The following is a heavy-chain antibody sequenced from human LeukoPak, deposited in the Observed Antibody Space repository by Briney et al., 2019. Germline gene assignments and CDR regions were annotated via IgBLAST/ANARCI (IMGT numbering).Heavy chain of an antibody. CDR3: ARDGGRVRGPPGDAFDI. CDR1: GGSISNYY. V-gene: IGHV4-59*01. CDR2: IYNSGST. Sequence: PSETLSLTCTVSGGSISNYYWSWIRQPPRQGLEWIGYIYNSGSTKYNPSLKSRVTISVDTSKNQLSLKLSSMTAADTAVYYCARDGGRVRGPPGDAFDIWGRGTLVTVSS. D-gene: IGHD3-10*01. J-gene: IGHJ3*02.